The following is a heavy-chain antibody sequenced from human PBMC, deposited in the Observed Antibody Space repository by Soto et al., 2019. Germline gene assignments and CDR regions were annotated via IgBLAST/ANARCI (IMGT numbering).Heavy chain of an antibody. D-gene: IGHD1-26*01. CDR3: ARDGVGATTFFGYFDY. J-gene: IGHJ4*03. CDR2: TRHDGSNT. Sequence: QVQLVESGGGVVQPGRSLRLSCAASGFTFSGYGMHWVRQAPGKGLEWVAITRHDGSNTYYADSVRGRFTISRDNSKKTLYLQMDSLRAEDTAVYYCARDGVGATTFFGYFDYWGQGTTVTVSS. CDR1: GFTFSGYG. V-gene: IGHV3-33*01.